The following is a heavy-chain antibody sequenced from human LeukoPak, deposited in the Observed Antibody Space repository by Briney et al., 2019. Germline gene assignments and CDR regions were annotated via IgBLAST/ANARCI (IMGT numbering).Heavy chain of an antibody. J-gene: IGHJ4*02. CDR3: ARDNPAAMDDFDY. V-gene: IGHV1-18*01. D-gene: IGHD2-2*01. CDR2: ISAYNGNT. Sequence: GWISAYNGNTNYAQNLQGRVTMTTDTSTSTAYMELRSLRSDDTAVYYCARDNPAAMDDFDYWGQGTLVTVSS.